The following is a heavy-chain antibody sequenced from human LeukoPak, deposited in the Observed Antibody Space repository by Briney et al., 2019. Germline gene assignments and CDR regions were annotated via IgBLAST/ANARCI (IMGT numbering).Heavy chain of an antibody. D-gene: IGHD2-15*01. J-gene: IGHJ5*02. CDR3: ATGGYCSGGSCYPNWFDP. Sequence: SETLSLTCTVSGGSISSYYWSWIRQPQGKEQEWIEHIYYSGSTNYNPSLKSRVTISVDTSKNQFSLKLSSVTAADTAVYYCATGGYCSGGSCYPNWFDPWGQGTLVTVSS. CDR2: IYYSGST. CDR1: GGSISSYY. V-gene: IGHV4-59*01.